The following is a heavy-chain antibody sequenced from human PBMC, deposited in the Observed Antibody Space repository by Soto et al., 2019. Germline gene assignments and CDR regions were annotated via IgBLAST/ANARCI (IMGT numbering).Heavy chain of an antibody. V-gene: IGHV1-18*01. CDR2: IIPNNGTT. CDR1: GGTFSSYA. J-gene: IGHJ5*02. CDR3: GRIPSIVLVPAATSNWFDP. Sequence: ASVKVSCKASGGTFSSYAIDWVRQAPGQGLEWMGWIIPNNGTTNYAQKLQGRVTMTTDTSTSTAYMELRSLRSDDTAVYYCGRIPSIVLVPAATSNWFDPWGQGTLVTVSS. D-gene: IGHD2-2*01.